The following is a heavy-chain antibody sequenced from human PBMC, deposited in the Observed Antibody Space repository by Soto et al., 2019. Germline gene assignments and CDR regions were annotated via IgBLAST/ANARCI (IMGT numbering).Heavy chain of an antibody. CDR3: ARHSSIGTIFGVVGIAFDI. J-gene: IGHJ3*02. CDR1: GGSISSYY. CDR2: IYYSGST. D-gene: IGHD3-3*01. Sequence: PSETLSLACTVSGGSISSYYWSWIRQPPGKGLEWIGYIYYSGSTNYNPSLKSRVTISVDTSKNQFSLKLSSVTAADTAVYYCARHSSIGTIFGVVGIAFDIWGQGTMVTVSS. V-gene: IGHV4-59*08.